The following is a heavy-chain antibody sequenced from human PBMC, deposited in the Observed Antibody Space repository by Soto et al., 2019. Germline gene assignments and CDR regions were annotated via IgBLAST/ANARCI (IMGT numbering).Heavy chain of an antibody. CDR1: GDTFTNYW. J-gene: IGHJ5*02. CDR3: ARSGSFPTNWFDP. V-gene: IGHV1-46*01. D-gene: IGHD3-10*01. CDR2: IDPSGTST. Sequence: QVQVVQSGAEVKKPGASVKVSCKASGDTFTNYWIHWVRQAPGQGLEWMGVIDPSGTSTSYAQKFQGRVTMARDTSTSTVYMQLSSLRSEDTALYYCARSGSFPTNWFDPWGQGTLVTVSS.